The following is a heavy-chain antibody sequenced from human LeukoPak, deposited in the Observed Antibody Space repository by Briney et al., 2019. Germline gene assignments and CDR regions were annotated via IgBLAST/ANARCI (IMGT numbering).Heavy chain of an antibody. V-gene: IGHV3-11*04. CDR3: ATANRDDFDY. J-gene: IGHJ4*02. D-gene: IGHD5-24*01. CDR1: GFTFSDYY. CDR2: ISSSGSTI. Sequence: GGSLRLSXAASGFTFSDYYMSWIRQAPGKGLEGVSYISSSGSTIYYADSVKGRFTISRDNAKNSLYLQMNSLRAEDTAVYYCATANRDDFDYWGQGTLVTVSS.